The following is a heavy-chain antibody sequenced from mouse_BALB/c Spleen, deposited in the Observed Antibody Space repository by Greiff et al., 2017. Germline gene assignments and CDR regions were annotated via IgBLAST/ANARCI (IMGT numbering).Heavy chain of an antibody. CDR3: ARGDGDYFDY. J-gene: IGHJ2*01. D-gene: IGHD2-3*01. CDR1: GFTFSSYA. Sequence: EVNLVESGGGLVKPGGSLKLSCAASGFTFSSYAMSWVRQTPEKRLEWVATISSGGSYTYYPDSVKGRFTISRDNAKNTLYLQMSSLRSEDTAMYYCARGDGDYFDYWGQGTTLTVSS. CDR2: ISSGGSYT. V-gene: IGHV5-9-3*01.